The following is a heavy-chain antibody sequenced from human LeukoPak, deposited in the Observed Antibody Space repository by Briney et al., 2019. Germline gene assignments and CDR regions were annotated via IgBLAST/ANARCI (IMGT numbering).Heavy chain of an antibody. J-gene: IGHJ4*02. CDR2: INSDGSST. V-gene: IGHV3-74*01. CDR3: AKDQVITFGGVIVSTLAFDY. CDR1: GFTFSSYW. Sequence: GGSLRLSCAASGFTFSSYWMHWVRQAPGKGLVWVSRINSDGSSTSYADSVKGRFTISRDNAKNTLYLQMNSLRAEDTAVYYCAKDQVITFGGVIVSTLAFDYWGQGTLVTVSS. D-gene: IGHD3-16*02.